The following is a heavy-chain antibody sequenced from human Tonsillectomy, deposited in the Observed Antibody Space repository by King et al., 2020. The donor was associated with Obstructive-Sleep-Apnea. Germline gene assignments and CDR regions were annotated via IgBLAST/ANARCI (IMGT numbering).Heavy chain of an antibody. CDR1: GFTFSSYS. CDR3: ARDWGYYDSSGYYSGVEDY. V-gene: IGHV3-48*04. D-gene: IGHD3-22*01. CDR2: ISSSSSTI. Sequence: VQLVESGGGLVQPGGSLRLSCAASGFTFSSYSMNWVRQAPGKGLEWVSYISSSSSTIYYADSVKGRLTISRDNAKNSLYLQMNSLRAEDTAVYYCARDWGYYDSSGYYSGVEDYWGQGTLVTVSS. J-gene: IGHJ4*02.